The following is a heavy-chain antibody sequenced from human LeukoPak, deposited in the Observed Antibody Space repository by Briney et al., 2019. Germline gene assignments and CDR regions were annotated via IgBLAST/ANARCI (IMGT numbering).Heavy chain of an antibody. CDR3: ARRVGAIDF. V-gene: IGHV3-7*05. J-gene: IGHJ4*02. CDR2: IKTDGSEK. CDR1: GFTFSSYS. D-gene: IGHD1-26*01. Sequence: PGGSLRLSCAASGFTFSSYSMSWVRQTPGKGLEWVANIKTDGSEKYYVDSVEGRFTISRDNAKNALFLRMNSLRAEDTAVYYCARRVGAIDFWGQGTLVTVSS.